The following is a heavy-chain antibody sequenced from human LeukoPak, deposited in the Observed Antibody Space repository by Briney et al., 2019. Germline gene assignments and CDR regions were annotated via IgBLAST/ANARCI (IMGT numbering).Heavy chain of an antibody. J-gene: IGHJ5*02. CDR1: GGSLSSSSYY. D-gene: IGHD3-16*01. CDR3: ARDWGSYWFDP. CDR2: IYYSGST. V-gene: IGHV4-39*02. Sequence: PSETLSLTCTVSGGSLSSSSYYWGWLRQPPGTGLEWIGSIYYSGSTYYNPSLKSRVTISVDTSKNQFSLKLSSVTAADTAAYYCARDWGSYWFDPWGQGTLVTVSS.